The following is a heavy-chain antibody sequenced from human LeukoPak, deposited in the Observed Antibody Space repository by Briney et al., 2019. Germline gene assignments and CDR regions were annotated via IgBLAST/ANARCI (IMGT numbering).Heavy chain of an antibody. CDR3: ARGDGYKPKDAFDI. D-gene: IGHD5-24*01. CDR2: INHSGST. J-gene: IGHJ3*02. V-gene: IGHV4-30-2*01. CDR1: GGSISSGGYS. Sequence: SETLSLTCAVSGGSISSGGYSWSWIRQPPGKGLEWIGEINHSGSTNYNPSLKSRVTISVDTSKNQFSLKLSSVTAADTAVYYCARGDGYKPKDAFDIWGQGTMVTVSS.